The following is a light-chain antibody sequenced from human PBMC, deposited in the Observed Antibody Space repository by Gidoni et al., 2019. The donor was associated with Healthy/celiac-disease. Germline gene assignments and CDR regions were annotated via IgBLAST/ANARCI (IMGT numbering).Light chain of an antibody. J-gene: IGKJ1*01. CDR1: QSVSSSY. CDR3: QQYGSSPRT. CDR2: GAS. Sequence: DIVLTQSPGTLSLSPGERATLSCRASQSVSSSYLDWYQQKPGQAPRLLIYGASRRATGIPDRFSGSGSGTDFTLTISRLEPEDFAVYYCQQYGSSPRTFGQXTKVEIK. V-gene: IGKV3-20*01.